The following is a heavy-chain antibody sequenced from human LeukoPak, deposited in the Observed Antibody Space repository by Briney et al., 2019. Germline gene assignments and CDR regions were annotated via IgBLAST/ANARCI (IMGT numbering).Heavy chain of an antibody. Sequence: GASVKVSCKASGGTFSSYAISWVRQAPGQGLEWMGRIIPILGIANYAQKFQGRVTITADKSTSTAYMELSSLRSEDTAVYYCARVGSAVAGGFDYWGQGTLVTVSS. CDR1: GGTFSSYA. J-gene: IGHJ4*02. D-gene: IGHD6-19*01. V-gene: IGHV1-69*04. CDR3: ARVGSAVAGGFDY. CDR2: IIPILGIA.